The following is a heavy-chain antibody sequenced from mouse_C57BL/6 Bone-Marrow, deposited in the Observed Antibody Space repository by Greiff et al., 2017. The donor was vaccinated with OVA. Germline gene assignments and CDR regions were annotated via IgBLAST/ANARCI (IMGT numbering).Heavy chain of an antibody. CDR2: ISGGGGNT. J-gene: IGHJ4*01. D-gene: IGHD2-3*01. Sequence: EVKVEESGGGLVKPGGSLKLSCAASGFTFSSYTMSWVRQTPEKRLEWVATISGGGGNTYYPDSVKGRFTISRDNAKNTLYLQMSSLRSEDTALYYCARQMDAMDYWGQGTSVTVSS. CDR1: GFTFSSYT. V-gene: IGHV5-9*01. CDR3: ARQMDAMDY.